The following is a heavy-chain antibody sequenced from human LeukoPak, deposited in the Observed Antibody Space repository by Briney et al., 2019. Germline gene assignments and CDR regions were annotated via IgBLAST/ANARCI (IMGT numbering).Heavy chain of an antibody. J-gene: IGHJ4*02. CDR3: AREGGFYRPLDY. D-gene: IGHD6-25*01. CDR2: VHLDGRT. Sequence: SETLSLTCGVSGGSVSSTNWWTWIRQPPGKGLEWIGEVHLDGRTNFNPSLKKRLTMSVDLSENHVSLKLTSVTAADTAVYYCAREGGFYRPLDYSGQGTLVTVSS. V-gene: IGHV4-4*02. CDR1: GGSVSSTNW.